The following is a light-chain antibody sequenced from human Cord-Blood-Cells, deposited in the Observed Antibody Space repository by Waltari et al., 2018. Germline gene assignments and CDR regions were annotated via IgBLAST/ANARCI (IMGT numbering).Light chain of an antibody. CDR1: SSDGGGYNY. J-gene: IGLJ2*01. CDR3: SSYTSSSTLV. CDR2: DVS. Sequence: QSALTQPDSVSGSPGQSITISCTGTSSDGGGYNYVSWYQQHPGKAPKLMIYDVSNRPSGVSNRFSGSKSGNTASLTISGLQAEDEADYYCSSYTSSSTLVFGGGTKLTVL. V-gene: IGLV2-14*01.